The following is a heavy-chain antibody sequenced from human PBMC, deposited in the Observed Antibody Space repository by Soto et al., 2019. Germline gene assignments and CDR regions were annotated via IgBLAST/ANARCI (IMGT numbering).Heavy chain of an antibody. CDR3: ARTEGATVVTPALGWFDP. Sequence: QVQLQESGPGLVKPSQTLSLTCTVSGGSISSGDYYWSWIRQPPGKGLEWIGYIYYSGSTYYNPSLKSRVTISVDTSKNQFSLKLSSVTAADTAVYYCARTEGATVVTPALGWFDPWGQGTLVTVSS. V-gene: IGHV4-30-4*01. CDR1: GGSISSGDYY. CDR2: IYYSGST. J-gene: IGHJ5*02. D-gene: IGHD4-17*01.